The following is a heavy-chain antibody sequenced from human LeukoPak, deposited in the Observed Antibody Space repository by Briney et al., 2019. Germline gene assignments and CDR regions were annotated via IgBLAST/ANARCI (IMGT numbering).Heavy chain of an antibody. CDR3: ARNMGPSSMAVNWFDP. J-gene: IGHJ5*02. CDR2: IYYSGTT. Sequence: SETLSLTCTVSGGSITSYYWSWIRQPPGKGLEWIGYIYYSGTTNYNPSLKSRVTISVDTSKNQFSLNLSSVTAADTALYYCARNMGPSSMAVNWFDPWAREPWSPSLQ. V-gene: IGHV4-59*08. CDR1: GGSITSYY. D-gene: IGHD6-19*01.